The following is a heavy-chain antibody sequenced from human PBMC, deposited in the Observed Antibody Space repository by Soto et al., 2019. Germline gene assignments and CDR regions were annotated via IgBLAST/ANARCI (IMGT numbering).Heavy chain of an antibody. D-gene: IGHD6-19*01. Sequence: ASVKVSCKASCYTFTSYGISWVRRAPGQGLEWMGWISAYNGNTNYAQKLQGRVTMTTDTSTSTAYMELRSLRSDDTAVYYCAREGGSGWYEDYYYYYGMDVWGQGTTVTVSS. J-gene: IGHJ6*02. CDR2: ISAYNGNT. V-gene: IGHV1-18*01. CDR1: CYTFTSYG. CDR3: AREGGSGWYEDYYYYYGMDV.